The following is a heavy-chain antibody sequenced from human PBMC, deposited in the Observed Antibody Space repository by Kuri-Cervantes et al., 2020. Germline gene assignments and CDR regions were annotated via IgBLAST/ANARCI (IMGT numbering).Heavy chain of an antibody. V-gene: IGHV3-33*01. CDR1: GFTFSSYG. CDR3: ASSRCSGSCPLDY. Sequence: GESLKISCAASGFTFSSYGMHWVRQAPGKGLEWVAVIWYDGSNKYYADSVKGRFTISRDNSKNTLYLQMNSLRAEDTAVYYCASSRCSGSCPLDYWGQGTLVTVSS. CDR2: IWYDGSNK. D-gene: IGHD1-26*01. J-gene: IGHJ4*02.